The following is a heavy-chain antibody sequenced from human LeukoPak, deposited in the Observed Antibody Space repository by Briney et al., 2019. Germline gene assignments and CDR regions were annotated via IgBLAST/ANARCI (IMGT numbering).Heavy chain of an antibody. V-gene: IGHV3-30*04. D-gene: IGHD3-10*01. Sequence: GGSLRLSCAASGFTFSSSAMHWVRQAPGKGLEWVAVISYDGRNTYHADSVKGRFTISRDNSKNTLYLQVNSLRAEDTAVYFCARESVRGAFDYWGQGTLVTASS. CDR1: GFTFSSSA. CDR2: ISYDGRNT. J-gene: IGHJ4*02. CDR3: ARESVRGAFDY.